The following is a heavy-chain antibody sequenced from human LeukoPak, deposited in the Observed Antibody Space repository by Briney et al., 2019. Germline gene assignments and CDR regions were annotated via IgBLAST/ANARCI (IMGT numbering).Heavy chain of an antibody. CDR1: GFTFSSYG. J-gene: IGHJ6*02. Sequence: PGGSLRLSCAASGFTFSSYGMHWVRQASGKGLEWVAVIWYDGSNKYYADSVKGRFTISRDNSKNTLYLQMNSLRAEDTAVYYCARSQAPEDYYYGMDVWGQGTTVTVSS. V-gene: IGHV3-33*01. CDR3: ARSQAPEDYYYGMDV. CDR2: IWYDGSNK.